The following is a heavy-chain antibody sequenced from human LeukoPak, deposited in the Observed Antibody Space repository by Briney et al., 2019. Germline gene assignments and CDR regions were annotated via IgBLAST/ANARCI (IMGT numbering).Heavy chain of an antibody. Sequence: SGPTLVNPTQTLTLTCTFSGFSFSTDEEAVGWIRQPPGEALEWLALIYWNDDKRYSPSLSSRLTITKGTATNQVVLTMTNMDLVDTATYYCAHGSKQIWDDIWGQGTMVTVSS. CDR2: IYWNDDK. CDR1: GFSFSTDEEA. V-gene: IGHV2-5*01. CDR3: AHGSKQIWDDI. D-gene: IGHD1-26*01. J-gene: IGHJ3*02.